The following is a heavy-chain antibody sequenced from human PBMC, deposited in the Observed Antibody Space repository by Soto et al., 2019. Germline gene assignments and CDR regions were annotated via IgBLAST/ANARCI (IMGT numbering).Heavy chain of an antibody. V-gene: IGHV3-11*01. J-gene: IGHJ3*02. D-gene: IGHD6-19*01. CDR2: RSRSGNTI. CDR1: GFTFGDYE. CDR3: ARSSGWSEAAAFDM. Sequence: QVQLVESGGGLVQPGGSLRLSCAASGFTFGDYEMSWIRQAAGKVPDWVSFRSRSGNTIYYADSVKGRFSITRDNAESSLYMQTESLRVEDTATYFCARSSGWSEAAAFDMWGQGTMVNASA.